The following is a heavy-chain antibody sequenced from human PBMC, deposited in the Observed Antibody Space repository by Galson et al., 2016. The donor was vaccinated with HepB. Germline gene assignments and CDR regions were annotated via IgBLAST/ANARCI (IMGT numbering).Heavy chain of an antibody. CDR3: AGQGLGRAGERDIH. J-gene: IGHJ4*02. Sequence: SETLSLTCSVSGVSMNNYYWSWIRQAAGGGLEWIGRIYASGSTNCNPSLKSRVTISVDTSKNQFSLSLSSMAAADTAVYYCAGQGLGRAGERDIHWGQGTLVTVSS. CDR2: IYASGST. V-gene: IGHV4-4*07. CDR1: GVSMNNYY. D-gene: IGHD4-17*01.